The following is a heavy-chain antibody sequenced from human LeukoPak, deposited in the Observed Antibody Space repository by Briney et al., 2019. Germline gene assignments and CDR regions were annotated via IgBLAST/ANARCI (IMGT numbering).Heavy chain of an antibody. CDR3: ARDLRLGYCSSTSCYGGPSRFDP. J-gene: IGHJ5*02. CDR1: GYTFTNYG. CDR2: ISAYNGNT. D-gene: IGHD2-2*01. V-gene: IGHV1-18*01. Sequence: GASVKVSCKASGYTFTNYGISWVRQAPGQGLEWMGWISAYNGNTNYAQKLQGRVTMTTDTSTSTAYMELRSLRSDDTAVYYCARDLRLGYCSSTSCYGGPSRFDPWGQGTLVTVSS.